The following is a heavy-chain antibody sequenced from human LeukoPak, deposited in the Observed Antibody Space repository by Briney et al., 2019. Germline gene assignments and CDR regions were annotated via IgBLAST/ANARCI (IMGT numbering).Heavy chain of an antibody. V-gene: IGHV1-18*01. Sequence: ASVKVSCKASGYTFNSYVISWVRQAPGQGLEWMGWINTYNGNTNYAQKLQGGVTMTTDTSTSTAYMELRSLRSDDRAVYYCARTRAGDFWSGYYGIDYWGQGTLVTVSS. D-gene: IGHD3-3*01. CDR2: INTYNGNT. CDR1: GYTFNSYV. J-gene: IGHJ4*02. CDR3: ARTRAGDFWSGYYGIDY.